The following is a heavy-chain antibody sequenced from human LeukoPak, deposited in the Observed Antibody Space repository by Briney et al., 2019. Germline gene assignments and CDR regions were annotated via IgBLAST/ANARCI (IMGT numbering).Heavy chain of an antibody. CDR1: GDSVSSNSAA. Sequence: SQTLSLTCAISGDSVSSNSAAWNWIRQSPSTGLEWLGRTYYRSKWYNDYAVSVKSRITINPDTSKNQFSLQLNSVTPEDTAVYYCARGRGSYGGTFDYWGQGTLVTVSS. CDR2: TYYRSKWYN. J-gene: IGHJ4*02. V-gene: IGHV6-1*01. CDR3: ARGRGSYGGTFDY. D-gene: IGHD3-16*01.